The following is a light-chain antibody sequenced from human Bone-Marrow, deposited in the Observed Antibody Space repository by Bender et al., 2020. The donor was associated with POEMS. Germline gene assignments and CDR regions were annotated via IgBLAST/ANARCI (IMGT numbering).Light chain of an antibody. CDR3: CSDAGSGTLV. J-gene: IGLJ3*02. CDR2: DAT. CDR1: SSDVGSSYL. V-gene: IGLV2-23*01. Sequence: QSALTQPASVSGSPGQSITISCTGTSSDVGSSYLVSWYQQHPGKAPKLLIYDATKWRSGVSDRFSGSKSGNTASLTISGLQAEDDAEYYCCSDAGSGTLVFGGGTKVTVL.